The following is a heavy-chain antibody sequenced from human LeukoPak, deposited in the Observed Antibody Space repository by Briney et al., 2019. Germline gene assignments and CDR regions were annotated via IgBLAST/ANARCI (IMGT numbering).Heavy chain of an antibody. CDR1: GFTFSSNS. J-gene: IGHJ4*02. V-gene: IGHV3-21*01. D-gene: IGHD3-10*01. CDR3: ATLGSSGMVHGNLDF. CDR2: IDTASTYI. Sequence: GGSLRLSCAASGFTFSSNSMNWVRQAPGKGLEWVSSIDTASTYIYYADSLKGRFTISRDNAKNSLYLQMNSLRAEDTAMYYCATLGSSGMVHGNLDFWGQGTLVTVSS.